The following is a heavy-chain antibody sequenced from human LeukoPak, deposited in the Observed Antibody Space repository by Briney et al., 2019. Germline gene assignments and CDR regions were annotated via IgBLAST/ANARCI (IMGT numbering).Heavy chain of an antibody. CDR1: GFTFSSYG. CDR2: IWYDGSNK. CDR3: ARDPGQYYFDY. V-gene: IGHV3-33*01. Sequence: GGSLRLSCAASGFTFSSYGMHWVRQAPGKGLEWVAVIWYDGSNKYYADSVKGRFTISRDNSKNTLYLQMHSLRAEDTAVYYCARDPGQYYFDYWGQGTLVTVSS. J-gene: IGHJ4*02. D-gene: IGHD3-10*01.